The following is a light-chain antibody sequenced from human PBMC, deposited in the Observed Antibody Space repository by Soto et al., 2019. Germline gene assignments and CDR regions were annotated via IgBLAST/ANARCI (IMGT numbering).Light chain of an antibody. V-gene: IGLV1-44*01. CDR2: SNN. CDR3: AAWDDSLNGRYV. CDR1: SSNIGSNT. J-gene: IGLJ1*01. Sequence: QLVLTQPPSASGTPGQRVTISCSGSSSNIGSNTVSWYQQLPGTAPKLLIYSNNLRPSGVPDRFSGSKSGTSASLAISGLQSEDEADYYCAAWDDSLNGRYVFGTGTKLTVL.